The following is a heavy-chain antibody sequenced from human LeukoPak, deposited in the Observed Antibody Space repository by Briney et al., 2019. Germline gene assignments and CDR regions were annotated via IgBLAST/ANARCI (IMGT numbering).Heavy chain of an antibody. V-gene: IGHV4-34*01. CDR3: ARHYGSGSYYRNAYFDY. D-gene: IGHD3-10*01. J-gene: IGHJ4*02. CDR2: INHSGST. CDR1: RGSFSGYY. Sequence: SETLSLTCAVYRGSFSGYYRSWIRQPQGKGLEWIGEINHSGSTNYNPSLTSRVTISVDTSKNQFSLKLSSVTAADTAVYYCARHYGSGSYYRNAYFDYWGQGTLVTVSS.